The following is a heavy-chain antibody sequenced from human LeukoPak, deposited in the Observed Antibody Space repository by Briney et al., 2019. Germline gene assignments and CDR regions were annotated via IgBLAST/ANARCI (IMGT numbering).Heavy chain of an antibody. D-gene: IGHD2/OR15-2a*01. Sequence: GGSLRLSCAASGFTFSSYGMHWVRQAPGKGLEWVAVIWYDGSNKYYADSVKGRFTISRDNSKNTVYLQISSLRVEDTAVYYCAKDYTGFFGMDVWGQGTTVTVSS. CDR3: AKDYTGFFGMDV. J-gene: IGHJ6*02. V-gene: IGHV3-30*02. CDR1: GFTFSSYG. CDR2: IWYDGSNK.